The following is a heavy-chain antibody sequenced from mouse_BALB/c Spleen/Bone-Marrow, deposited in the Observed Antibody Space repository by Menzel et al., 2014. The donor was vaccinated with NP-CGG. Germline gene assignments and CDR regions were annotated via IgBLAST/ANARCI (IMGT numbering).Heavy chain of an antibody. V-gene: IGHV2-9*02. D-gene: IGHD1-1*01. J-gene: IGHJ4*01. CDR1: GFSLTSYG. CDR3: AGDYYGSLYAMDY. CDR2: IWAGGST. Sequence: ESGPGLVAPSQSLSITCTVSGFSLTSYGLHWVRQPPGKGLEWLGVIWAGGSTNYNSALMSRLSISKDNSKSQVFLKMNSLQTDDTAMYYCAGDYYGSLYAMDYWGQGTSVTVSS.